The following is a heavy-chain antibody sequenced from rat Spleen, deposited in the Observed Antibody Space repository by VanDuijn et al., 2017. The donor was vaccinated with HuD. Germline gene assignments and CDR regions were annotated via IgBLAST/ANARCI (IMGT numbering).Heavy chain of an antibody. CDR2: INYDDSST. D-gene: IGHD1-4*01. CDR3: ARVGTRVSRFAY. J-gene: IGHJ3*01. Sequence: EVQLVESGGGLVQPGRSLKLSCAASRFTFSDYYMAWVRQAAKKGLEWVASINYDDSSTYYGDSVKGRFTISRDNARGTLYLQMDSLRSEDTATYYCARVGTRVSRFAYWGQGTLVTVSS. V-gene: IGHV5-22*01. CDR1: RFTFSDYY.